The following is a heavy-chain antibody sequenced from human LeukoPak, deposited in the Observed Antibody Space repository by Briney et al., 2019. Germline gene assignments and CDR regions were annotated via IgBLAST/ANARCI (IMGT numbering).Heavy chain of an antibody. Sequence: SETLSLTCAVSGYSISSGYYWGWIRQPPGKGLEWIGSIYHSGSTYYNPSLKSRVTISVDTSKNQFSPKLSSVTAADTAVYYCARARIAAAAEYFDYWGQGTLVTVSS. CDR1: GYSISSGYY. CDR2: IYHSGST. V-gene: IGHV4-38-2*01. CDR3: ARARIAAAAEYFDY. D-gene: IGHD6-13*01. J-gene: IGHJ4*02.